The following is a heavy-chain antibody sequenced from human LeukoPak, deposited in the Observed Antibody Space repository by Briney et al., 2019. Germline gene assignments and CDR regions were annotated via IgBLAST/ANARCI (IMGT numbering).Heavy chain of an antibody. CDR1: GGSVTSGAYY. V-gene: IGHV4-31*03. Sequence: PSETLSPTCRVSGGSVTSGAYYWSWIRQFPGRGLEWIGRIFFTGSTDYNPPLKSRLAISIDTSRDQFSLELSAVSAADTATYYCPRDRASGMDFWGRGILVTVSS. CDR2: IFFTGST. CDR3: PRDRASGMDF. J-gene: IGHJ4*02. D-gene: IGHD3-10*01.